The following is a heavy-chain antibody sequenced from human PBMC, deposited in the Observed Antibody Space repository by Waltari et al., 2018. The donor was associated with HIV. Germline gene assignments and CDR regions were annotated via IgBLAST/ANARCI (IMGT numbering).Heavy chain of an antibody. CDR3: ARENTMTYYDALDI. J-gene: IGHJ3*02. CDR2: ISSDGSTT. CDR1: GFTFRRSW. D-gene: IGHD4-17*01. V-gene: IGHV3-74*01. Sequence: EVQLVESGGGLVQPGGSLRRSCAASGFTFRRSWMHWVRQAPGKGLVCVSCISSDGSTTNYADSVKGRLTISRDNAKNTLYLQMNSLRADDTAVYYCARENTMTYYDALDIWGQGTMVTVSS.